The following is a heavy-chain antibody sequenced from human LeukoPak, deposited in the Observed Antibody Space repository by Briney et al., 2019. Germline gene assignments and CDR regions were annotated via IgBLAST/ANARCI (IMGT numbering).Heavy chain of an antibody. Sequence: SQTLSLTCAVSGGSISSGGYSWRWIRQPPGKGLEWIGYIYHSGSTYYNPSLKSRVTISVDTSKNQFSLKLSSVTAADTAVYYCVRGNRCSSTSCQFYYYYGMDVWGRGTTVTVSS. CDR1: GGSISSGGYS. D-gene: IGHD2-2*01. CDR3: VRGNRCSSTSCQFYYYYGMDV. J-gene: IGHJ6*02. CDR2: IYHSGST. V-gene: IGHV4-30-2*01.